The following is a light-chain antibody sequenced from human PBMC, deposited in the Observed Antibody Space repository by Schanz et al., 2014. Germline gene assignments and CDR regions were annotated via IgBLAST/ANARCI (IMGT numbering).Light chain of an antibody. CDR3: QQRSNWPPGLT. J-gene: IGKJ4*01. CDR2: DAS. V-gene: IGKV3-11*01. CDR1: HSVANDY. Sequence: PGERATLSCRASHSVANDYLAWYQQKPGQAPRLLIYDASNRATGIPARFSGSGSGTDFTLTISSLEPEDFAVYYCQQRSNWPPGLTFGGGTKVETK.